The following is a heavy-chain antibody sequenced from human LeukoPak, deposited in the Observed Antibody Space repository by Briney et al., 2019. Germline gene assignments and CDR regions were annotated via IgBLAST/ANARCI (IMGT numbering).Heavy chain of an antibody. Sequence: GGSLRLSCAASGFTFINYAMSWVRQAPGRGLEWVSVICGNAACTLYADSVKGRLIISRDNSRNTMYLYLQMNSLRAEDTAVYYCARHLATSGSYPLDYWGQGTPVTVSS. J-gene: IGHJ4*02. CDR3: ARHLATSGSYPLDY. CDR1: GFTFINYA. CDR2: ICGNAACT. V-gene: IGHV3-23*01. D-gene: IGHD2-2*02.